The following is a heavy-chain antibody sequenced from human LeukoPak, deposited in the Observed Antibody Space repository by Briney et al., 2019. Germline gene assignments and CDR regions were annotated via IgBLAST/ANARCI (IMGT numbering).Heavy chain of an antibody. Sequence: KPSETLSLTCAVYGGSFSGYYWSWIRQPPGKGLEWIGEINRSGSTNYNPSLKSRVTISVDTSKNQFSLKLSSVTAADTAVYYCARKRLYYCDSSGYYKRGYYFDYWGQGTLVTVSS. J-gene: IGHJ4*02. CDR1: GGSFSGYY. V-gene: IGHV4-34*01. D-gene: IGHD3-22*01. CDR2: INRSGST. CDR3: ARKRLYYCDSSGYYKRGYYFDY.